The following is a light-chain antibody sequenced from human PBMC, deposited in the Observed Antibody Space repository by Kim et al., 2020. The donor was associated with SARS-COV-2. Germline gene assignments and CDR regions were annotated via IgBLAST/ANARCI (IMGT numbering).Light chain of an antibody. J-gene: IGKJ4*01. CDR3: QQTYSGPLT. Sequence: DIQMTQSPSSLSASVGDKVTITCRASQSISTYLNWYQQKPGKAPKLLIYAASSLHSGVPSSFSGSGSGTEFTLTISSLQPEDFATYYCQQTYSGPLTFGGGTKVEIK. CDR1: QSISTY. V-gene: IGKV1-39*01. CDR2: AAS.